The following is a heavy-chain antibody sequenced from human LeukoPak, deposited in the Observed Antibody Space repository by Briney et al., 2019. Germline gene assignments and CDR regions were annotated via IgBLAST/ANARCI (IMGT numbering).Heavy chain of an antibody. Sequence: GGSLRLSCAASGFTVSSNYMSWVRQAPGKGLEWVSVIYSGGSTYYADSVKGRFTISRDNSKNTLYLQMNSLRAEDTAVYYCARDGDGYNSYGMDVWGQGTTVTVSS. J-gene: IGHJ6*02. CDR3: ARDGDGYNSYGMDV. CDR2: IYSGGST. D-gene: IGHD5-24*01. V-gene: IGHV3-66*01. CDR1: GFTVSSNY.